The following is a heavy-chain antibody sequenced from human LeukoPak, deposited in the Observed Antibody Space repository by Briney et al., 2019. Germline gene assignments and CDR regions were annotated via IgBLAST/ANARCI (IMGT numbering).Heavy chain of an antibody. CDR2: IKHDGSEK. Sequence: GGSLRLSCAASGFTFSHYWMSWVRQAPGKGLEWVANIKHDGSEKYYVGSVKGRFTISRDNAENSLYLQMNSLEAEDTAVYFCARAYDSGSYYDGTDYWGQGTLVTVSS. CDR1: GFTFSHYW. V-gene: IGHV3-7*03. D-gene: IGHD3-22*01. CDR3: ARAYDSGSYYDGTDY. J-gene: IGHJ4*02.